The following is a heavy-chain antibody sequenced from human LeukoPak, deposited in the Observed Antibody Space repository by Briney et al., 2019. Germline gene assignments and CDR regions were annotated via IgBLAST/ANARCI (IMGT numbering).Heavy chain of an antibody. D-gene: IGHD3-16*01. V-gene: IGHV3-74*01. CDR1: GFTFSTYW. CDR3: ARVATGSYHFDY. J-gene: IGHJ4*02. CDR2: TNSGGSTT. Sequence: PGGSLRLSCAASGFTFSTYWMHWVRQAPGKGLVWVSRTNSGGSTTSYADSVKGRFTISRDNAKNTLYLQMNSLRAEDTAVYYCARVATGSYHFDYWGQGTLATVSS.